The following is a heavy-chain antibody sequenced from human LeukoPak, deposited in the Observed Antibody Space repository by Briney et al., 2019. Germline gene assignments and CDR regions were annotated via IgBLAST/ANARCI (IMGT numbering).Heavy chain of an antibody. CDR2: ISWNSGSV. Sequence: QPGRSLRLSCAASGFTCDDYAMHWVRQAPGKGQEWVSGISWNSGSVGYVDSVKGRFTISRDNAKNSLYLQMNSLRAEDTAAYYCATVGGSYSPADYWGQGTLVTVSS. CDR3: ATVGGSYSPADY. V-gene: IGHV3-9*01. D-gene: IGHD1-26*01. CDR1: GFTCDDYA. J-gene: IGHJ4*02.